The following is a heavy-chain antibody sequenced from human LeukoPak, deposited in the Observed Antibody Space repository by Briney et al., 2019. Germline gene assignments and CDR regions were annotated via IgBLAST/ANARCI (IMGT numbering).Heavy chain of an antibody. CDR2: IYYSGST. CDR1: GGSISSYY. D-gene: IGHD6-19*01. J-gene: IGHJ4*02. V-gene: IGHV4-59*01. Sequence: SETLSLTWTVSGGSISSYYWSWIRQPPGKGLEWIGYIYYSGSTNYNPSLKSRVTISVDTSKNQFSLKLSSVTAADTAVYYCARVSSSGWYGGVDYWGQGTLVTVSS. CDR3: ARVSSSGWYGGVDY.